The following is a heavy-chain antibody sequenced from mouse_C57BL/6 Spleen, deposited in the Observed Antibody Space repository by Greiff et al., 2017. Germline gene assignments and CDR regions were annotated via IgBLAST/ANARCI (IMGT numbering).Heavy chain of an antibody. CDR2: IHPNSGST. D-gene: IGHD2-4*01. CDR3: ARVGLYDYDGDWYFDF. Sequence: VQLQQSGAELVKPGASVKLSCKASGYTFTSYWMHWVKQRPGQGLEWVGMIHPNSGSTNYNEKFKSKATLTVDKSSSTAYMQLSSLTSEYSAVYYCARVGLYDYDGDWYFDFWGTGTTVTVSS. V-gene: IGHV1-64*01. CDR1: GYTFTSYW. J-gene: IGHJ1*03.